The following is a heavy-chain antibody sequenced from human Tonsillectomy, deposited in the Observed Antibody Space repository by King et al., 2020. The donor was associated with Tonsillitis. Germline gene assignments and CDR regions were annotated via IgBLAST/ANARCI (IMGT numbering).Heavy chain of an antibody. Sequence: VQLVESGGDLVQPGGSLRLSCVASGFTFSSQWMAWVRQAPGKGLEWVAKIKPDGSDEFYVDSVRGRFTVSRDNDKNSLYLQISSLSAEDTAVYYCAREVWFRCDYWGQGTLVTVSS. J-gene: IGHJ4*02. D-gene: IGHD3-9*01. CDR3: AREVWFRCDY. CDR1: GFTFSSQW. CDR2: IKPDGSDE. V-gene: IGHV3-7*03.